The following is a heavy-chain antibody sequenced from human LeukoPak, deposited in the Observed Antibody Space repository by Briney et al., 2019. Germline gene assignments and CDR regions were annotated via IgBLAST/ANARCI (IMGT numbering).Heavy chain of an antibody. D-gene: IGHD2-15*01. Sequence: AASVKVSCKASGGTFSSYAISWVRQAPGQGLEWMGRIIPIFGIANYAQKFQGRVTITADKSTSTAYMELSSLRSEDTAVYYCARMVVAAGYYYYGMGVWGQGTTVTVSS. CDR3: ARMVVAAGYYYYGMGV. CDR1: GGTFSSYA. CDR2: IIPIFGIA. V-gene: IGHV1-69*04. J-gene: IGHJ6*02.